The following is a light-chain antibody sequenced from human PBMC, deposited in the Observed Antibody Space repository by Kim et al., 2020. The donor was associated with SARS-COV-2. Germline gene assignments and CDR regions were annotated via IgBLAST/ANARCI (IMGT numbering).Light chain of an antibody. J-gene: IGLJ3*02. CDR3: SSYTSTTTSGV. Sequence: QSITISCAGTSSDVGGYNYVSLYQQHPGKAPKLMIFDVTKRPSGVSNRCSGSKSGNTASLTISGLQGEDEADYYCSSYTSTTTSGVFGGGTQLTVL. V-gene: IGLV2-14*04. CDR2: DVT. CDR1: SSDVGGYNY.